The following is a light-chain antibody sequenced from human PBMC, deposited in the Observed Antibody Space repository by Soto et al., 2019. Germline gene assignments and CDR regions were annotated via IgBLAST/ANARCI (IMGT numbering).Light chain of an antibody. CDR3: QQSDSTPWT. V-gene: IGKV1-39*01. J-gene: IGKJ1*01. Sequence: DIQMTQSPSSLSASVGDRVTITCRASQSISSYLNWYQQKPGKAPKLLIYAASSLQSGVQSRFSGSGFGTDFTLTISSLQPEDFATYYCQQSDSTPWTFGQGTKVEIK. CDR2: AAS. CDR1: QSISSY.